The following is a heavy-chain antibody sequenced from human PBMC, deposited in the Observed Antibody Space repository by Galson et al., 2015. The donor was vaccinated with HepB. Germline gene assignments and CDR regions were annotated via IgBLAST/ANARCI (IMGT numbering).Heavy chain of an antibody. V-gene: IGHV3-11*01. CDR1: GFTFSDYY. D-gene: IGHD6-19*01. J-gene: IGHJ4*02. CDR3: ARGVSSGWYVWVFGYFDY. CDR2: ISSSGSTI. Sequence: SLRLSCAASGFTFSDYYMSWIRQAPGKGLEWVSYISSSGSTIYYADSVKGRFTISRDNAKNSLYLQMNSLRAEDTAVYYCARGVSSGWYVWVFGYFDYWGQGTLVTVSS.